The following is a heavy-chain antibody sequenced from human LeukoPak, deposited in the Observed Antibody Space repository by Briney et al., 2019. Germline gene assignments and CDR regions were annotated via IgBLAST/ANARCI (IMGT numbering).Heavy chain of an antibody. J-gene: IGHJ4*02. D-gene: IGHD6-6*01. Sequence: GGSLRLSCAASGFTVSSNYMSWVRQAPGKGLEWVSSISSTSSSIYYADSWKGRFTISRDNAKNSLYLQMSSLRAEDTAVYYCAGETELAYWGQGTLVTVSS. V-gene: IGHV3-21*01. CDR1: GFTVSSNY. CDR2: ISSTSSSI. CDR3: AGETELAY.